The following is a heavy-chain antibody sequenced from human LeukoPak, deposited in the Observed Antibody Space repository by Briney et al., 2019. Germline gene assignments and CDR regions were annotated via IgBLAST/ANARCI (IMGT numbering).Heavy chain of an antibody. D-gene: IGHD2-21*02. J-gene: IGHJ4*02. CDR1: GGSISSRSYY. CDR2: MYYSGST. V-gene: IGHV4-39*01. CDR3: ARGDSYVQIDY. Sequence: SETLPLTCTVSGGSISSRSYYWGWIRQPPGKGLEWIGSMYYSGSTNYSPSLKSRVTISVDTSKNQFSLKLSSVTAADTAVYYCARGDSYVQIDYWGQGTLVTVSS.